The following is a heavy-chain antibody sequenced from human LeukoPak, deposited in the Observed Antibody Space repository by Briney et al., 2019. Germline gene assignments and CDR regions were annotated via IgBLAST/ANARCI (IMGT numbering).Heavy chain of an antibody. CDR3: AKEMIVVVITPQSDAFDI. J-gene: IGHJ3*02. CDR1: GFTFSSYA. V-gene: IGHV3-23*01. Sequence: GGSLRLSCAASGFTFSSYAMSWVRQAPGKGLEWVASISGSGSGDSTYYADSVKGRFTISRDNSKNTLYLQMNSLRAEDTAVYYCAKEMIVVVITPQSDAFDIWGQGTMVTVSS. D-gene: IGHD3-22*01. CDR2: ISGSGSGDST.